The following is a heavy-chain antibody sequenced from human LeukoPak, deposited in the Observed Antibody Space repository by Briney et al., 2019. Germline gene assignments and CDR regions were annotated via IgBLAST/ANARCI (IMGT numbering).Heavy chain of an antibody. CDR1: GFTFSSYG. V-gene: IGHV3-30*02. J-gene: IGHJ3*02. D-gene: IGHD3-22*01. CDR3: AKGPNYYDSSGYYYEAFDI. CDR2: IRYDGSNK. Sequence: GGSLRLSCTASGFTFSSYGMHWVRQAPGKGLEWVAFIRYDGSNKYYADSVKGRFTISRDNSKNTLYLQMNSLRAEDTAVYYCAKGPNYYDSSGYYYEAFDIWGQGTMVTVSS.